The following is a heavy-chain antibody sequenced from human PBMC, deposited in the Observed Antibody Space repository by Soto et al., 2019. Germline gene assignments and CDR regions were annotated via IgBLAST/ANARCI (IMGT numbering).Heavy chain of an antibody. Sequence: GGSLRLSCAASGFTFSSYAVTWVRQAPGKGLEWVSAISGSGGGTYYTDSVKGRFTISRDNSKNTLYLQMNSLRVEDTALYYFAKAEGSGSYRYYYYGLDVWGQGTTVTVS. CDR2: ISGSGGGT. CDR1: GFTFSSYA. J-gene: IGHJ6*02. D-gene: IGHD3-10*01. CDR3: AKAEGSGSYRYYYYGLDV. V-gene: IGHV3-23*01.